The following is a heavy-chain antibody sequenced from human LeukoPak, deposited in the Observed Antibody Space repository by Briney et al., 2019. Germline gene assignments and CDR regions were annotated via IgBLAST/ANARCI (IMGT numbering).Heavy chain of an antibody. Sequence: GGSLRLSCVAGGFTFSDRYMSWIRQAPGKGMEWVAYISPSADNIHYADSVKGRFTISRDNARNSLFLQMNGLKAEDTAVYYCVTESGWLFDYWGQGTLVTVSS. V-gene: IGHV3-11*04. J-gene: IGHJ4*02. D-gene: IGHD5-12*01. CDR3: VTESGWLFDY. CDR2: ISPSADNI. CDR1: GFTFSDRY.